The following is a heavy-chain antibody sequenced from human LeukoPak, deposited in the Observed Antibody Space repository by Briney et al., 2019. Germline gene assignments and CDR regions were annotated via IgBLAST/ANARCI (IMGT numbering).Heavy chain of an antibody. D-gene: IGHD3-22*01. J-gene: IGHJ3*02. Sequence: PGRSLRLSCAASGFTFSSYGMHWVRQAPGEGLEWVAVISYDGSNKYYADSVKGRFTISRDNSKNTLYLQMNSLRAEDTAVYYCANFNYDSSGSRAFDIWGQGTMVTVSS. V-gene: IGHV3-30*18. CDR2: ISYDGSNK. CDR1: GFTFSSYG. CDR3: ANFNYDSSGSRAFDI.